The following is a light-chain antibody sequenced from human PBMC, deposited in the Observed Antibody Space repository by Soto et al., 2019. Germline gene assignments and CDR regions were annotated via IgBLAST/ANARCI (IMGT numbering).Light chain of an antibody. CDR1: QSIRIY. CDR2: AAS. CDR3: EQSGDTPPWT. Sequence: DIPMTQSPSSLSASVGDRVTITCRASQSIRIYLNWYQQKPGKAPELLIFAASSLQSGVPSRFSGSGSGTDFTLTISSLQPEDFATYYCEQSGDTPPWTFGQGTKVEIK. J-gene: IGKJ1*01. V-gene: IGKV1-39*01.